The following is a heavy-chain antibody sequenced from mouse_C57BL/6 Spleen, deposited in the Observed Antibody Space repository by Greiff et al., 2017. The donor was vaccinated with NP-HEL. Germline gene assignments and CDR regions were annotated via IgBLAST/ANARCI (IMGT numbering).Heavy chain of an antibody. J-gene: IGHJ3*01. Sequence: QVQLQQPGAELVRPGSSVKLSCKASGYTFTSYWMDWVKQRPGQGLEWIGNIYPSDSETHYNQKFKDKATLTVDKSSSTAYMQLSSLTSEDSAVYYGARRMDDGYYVGFAYWGQGTLVTVSA. V-gene: IGHV1-61*01. D-gene: IGHD2-3*01. CDR3: ARRMDDGYYVGFAY. CDR2: IYPSDSET. CDR1: GYTFTSYW.